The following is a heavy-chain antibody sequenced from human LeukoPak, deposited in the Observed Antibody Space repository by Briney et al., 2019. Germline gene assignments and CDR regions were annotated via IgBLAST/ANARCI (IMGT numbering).Heavy chain of an antibody. D-gene: IGHD6-13*01. CDR2: ITGSGGST. Sequence: GGSLRLSCAASGFTFSSYAMNWVRQAPGKGLDWVSSITGSGGSTYYADSVKGRFTISRDNSKNTLYLQMNSLRAEDTAIYYCAKDGGIAAFFDYWGQGTLVTVSS. CDR3: AKDGGIAAFFDY. J-gene: IGHJ4*02. V-gene: IGHV3-23*01. CDR1: GFTFSSYA.